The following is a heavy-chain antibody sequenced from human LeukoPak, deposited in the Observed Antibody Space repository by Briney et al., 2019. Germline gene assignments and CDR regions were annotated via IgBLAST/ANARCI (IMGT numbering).Heavy chain of an antibody. V-gene: IGHV7-4-1*02. Sequence: ASVKVSCKASGYTFTSYAMNWVRQAPGQGLEWMGWINTNTGNPTYARGFTGRFVFSLDTSVSTAYPQISSLKAEDTAVYYCARDQTFIAVADPGDYWGQGTLVTVSS. CDR1: GYTFTSYA. D-gene: IGHD6-19*01. CDR3: ARDQTFIAVADPGDY. CDR2: INTNTGNP. J-gene: IGHJ4*02.